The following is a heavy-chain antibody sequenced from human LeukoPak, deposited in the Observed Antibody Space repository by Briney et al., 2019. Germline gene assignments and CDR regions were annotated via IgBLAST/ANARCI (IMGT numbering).Heavy chain of an antibody. CDR1: GGSISSGVYY. CDR3: ASGEGVRAGYFDY. D-gene: IGHD3-10*01. CDR2: IYYSGST. Sequence: SETLSLTCSVSGGSISSGVYYWSWIRQHPGKGLEWIGYIYYSGSTYYNPSLKSRVTLSLDTSKNQFSLKLTSVTAADTAVYYCASGEGVRAGYFDYWGQGTLVTVSS. J-gene: IGHJ4*02. V-gene: IGHV4-31*03.